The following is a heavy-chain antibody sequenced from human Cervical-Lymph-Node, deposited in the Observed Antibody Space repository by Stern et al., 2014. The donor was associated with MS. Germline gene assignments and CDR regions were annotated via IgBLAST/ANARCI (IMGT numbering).Heavy chain of an antibody. V-gene: IGHV3-30*18. D-gene: IGHD6-6*01. CDR3: AKDRSRLSGLKDD. CDR1: GFTFSTHA. J-gene: IGHJ4*02. CDR2: IADDGTNK. Sequence: DQLVESGGGVVQPGRYLRLSCAASGFTFSTHAMHWVRQAPGKGLEWVAVIADDGTNKYYSDSVKGRFTISRDNSNNTLYLQMKRLRAEDTAVYSCAKDRSRLSGLKDDWGLGTLVTVSS.